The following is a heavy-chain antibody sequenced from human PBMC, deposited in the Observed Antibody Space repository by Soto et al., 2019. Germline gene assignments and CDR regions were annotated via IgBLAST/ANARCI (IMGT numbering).Heavy chain of an antibody. J-gene: IGHJ5*02. CDR1: GFTFSSYG. Sequence: GGSLRLSCAASGFTFSSYGMHWVRQAPGKGLEWVAVISYDGSNKYYADSVKGRFTISRDNSKNTLYLQMNSLRAEDTAVYYCAKARLEWLLVVWFDPWGQGTLVTVSS. D-gene: IGHD3-3*01. CDR3: AKARLEWLLVVWFDP. V-gene: IGHV3-30*18. CDR2: ISYDGSNK.